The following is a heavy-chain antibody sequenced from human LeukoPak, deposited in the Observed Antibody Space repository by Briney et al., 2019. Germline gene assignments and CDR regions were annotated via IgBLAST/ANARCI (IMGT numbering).Heavy chain of an antibody. J-gene: IGHJ5*02. D-gene: IGHD5-12*01. CDR1: GASISSYY. Sequence: SETLSLTCTVSGASISSYYWSWIRQSPGKGLEWIGYIYNSGSTNYNPSLKSRVNIAVDTSKNQFSLKLTSVTAADTAVYYCARSEKVATATGWFDPWGQGTLVTVSS. CDR2: IYNSGST. CDR3: ARSEKVATATGWFDP. V-gene: IGHV4-59*01.